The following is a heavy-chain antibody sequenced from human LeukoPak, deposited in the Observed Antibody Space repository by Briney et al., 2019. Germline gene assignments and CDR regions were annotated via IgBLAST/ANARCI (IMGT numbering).Heavy chain of an antibody. V-gene: IGHV4-34*01. CDR1: GGSFSGYY. Sequence: SETLSLTRAVYGGSFSGYYWSWIRQPPGKGLEWIGEINHSGSTNYNPSLKSRVTISVDTSKNQFSLKLSSVTAADTAVYYCARIEYSSSCDYWGQGTLVTVSS. CDR2: INHSGST. D-gene: IGHD6-6*01. CDR3: ARIEYSSSCDY. J-gene: IGHJ4*02.